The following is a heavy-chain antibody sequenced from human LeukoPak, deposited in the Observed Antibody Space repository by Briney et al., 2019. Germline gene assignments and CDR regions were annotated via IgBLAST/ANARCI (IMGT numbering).Heavy chain of an antibody. CDR3: AHRRDGYYSLDY. CDR2: IYWDDDK. D-gene: IGHD5-24*01. CDR1: GFSLSTSVVA. V-gene: IGHV2-5*02. J-gene: IGHJ4*02. Sequence: SGPTLVNPTQTLTLTCTFSGFSLSTSVVAVGWIRQPPGKALEWLGLIYWDDDKRYSPSLKSALTITKDTSKNQVVLTMTNMDPVDTATYYCAHRRDGYYSLDYWGQGTLVTVSS.